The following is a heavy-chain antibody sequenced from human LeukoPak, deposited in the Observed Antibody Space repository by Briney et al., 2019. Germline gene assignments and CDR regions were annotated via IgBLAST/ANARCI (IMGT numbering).Heavy chain of an antibody. CDR2: IYSGGST. CDR3: ASSYYDYVWGSYRLGNY. CDR1: GFTVSSNY. D-gene: IGHD3-16*02. Sequence: GGSLRLSCAASGFTVSSNYMSWVRQAPGKGLEWVSVIYSGGSTYYADSVKGRFTISRDNSKNTLYLQMNSLRAEDTAVYYCASSYYDYVWGSYRLGNYWGQGTLVTVSS. J-gene: IGHJ4*02. V-gene: IGHV3-53*05.